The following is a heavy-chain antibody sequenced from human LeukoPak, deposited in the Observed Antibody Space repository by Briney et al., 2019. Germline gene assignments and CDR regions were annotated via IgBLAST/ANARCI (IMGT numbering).Heavy chain of an antibody. Sequence: ASVKVSCKASGYTFTSYYMHWVRQAPGQGLEWVGIINPSGGSTSYAQKFQGRVTMTRDTSTSTVYMELSSLRSEDTAVYYCARALGGFYFDYWGQGTLVTVSS. CDR3: ARALGGFYFDY. J-gene: IGHJ4*02. CDR2: INPSGGST. D-gene: IGHD4-23*01. V-gene: IGHV1-46*03. CDR1: GYTFTSYY.